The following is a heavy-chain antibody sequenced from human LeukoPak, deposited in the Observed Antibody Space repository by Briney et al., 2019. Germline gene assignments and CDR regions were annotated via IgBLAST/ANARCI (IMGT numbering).Heavy chain of an antibody. V-gene: IGHV3-74*01. Sequence: PGGSLRLSCAASGFTFSSYWMHWVRQAPGKGLVWVSRINSDGSSTSYADSVKGRFTISRDNAKNTLYLQMNSLRAEDTAVYYCARDFPPLRLLEWLSNNWFDPWGQGTLVTVSS. D-gene: IGHD3-3*01. CDR3: ARDFPPLRLLEWLSNNWFDP. CDR2: INSDGSST. CDR1: GFTFSSYW. J-gene: IGHJ5*02.